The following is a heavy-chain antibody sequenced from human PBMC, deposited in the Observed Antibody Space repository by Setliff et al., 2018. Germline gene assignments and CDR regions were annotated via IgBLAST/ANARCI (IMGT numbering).Heavy chain of an antibody. CDR1: GLTLTPYT. CDR2: ISDTSAFI. D-gene: IGHD6-25*01. J-gene: IGHJ3*02. Sequence: GGSLRLSCAASGLTLTPYTMTWVRQAPGKGPEWVSSISDTSAFIYYTDSVKGRFTISRDNAKNSLYLQMSSLGAEDTAVYYCARSPANGGHDAFDIWGQGTMVTVSS. CDR3: ARSPANGGHDAFDI. V-gene: IGHV3-21*01.